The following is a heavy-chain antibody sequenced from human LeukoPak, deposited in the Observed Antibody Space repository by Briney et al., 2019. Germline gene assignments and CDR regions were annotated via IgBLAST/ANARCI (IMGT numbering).Heavy chain of an antibody. Sequence: GGSLRLSCAVSGFTVSDAWIHWVRQAPGKGLEWVSYISDSGSTIYYADSVKGRFTISRDNVKNSLYLQMNGLRAEDTAVYYCAREMEGDYGSGTFFDLWGQGNMVTVSS. J-gene: IGHJ4*02. CDR3: AREMEGDYGSGTFFDL. D-gene: IGHD3-10*01. CDR2: ISDSGSTI. CDR1: GFTVSDAW. V-gene: IGHV3-11*01.